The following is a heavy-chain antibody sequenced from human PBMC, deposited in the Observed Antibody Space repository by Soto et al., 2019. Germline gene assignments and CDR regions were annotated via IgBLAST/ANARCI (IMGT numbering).Heavy chain of an antibody. D-gene: IGHD3-16*01. V-gene: IGHV6-1*01. CDR1: GDSVSSNSAA. Sequence: SQTLSLTCVISGDSVSSNSAAWNWIRQSPSRGLEWLGRTYYRSKWYNDYAVSVKSRITINPDTSKNQFSLQLNSVTPEDTAVYYCARENLWGDSGVYAFDIWGQGTMVTVSS. CDR3: ARENLWGDSGVYAFDI. J-gene: IGHJ3*02. CDR2: TYYRSKWYN.